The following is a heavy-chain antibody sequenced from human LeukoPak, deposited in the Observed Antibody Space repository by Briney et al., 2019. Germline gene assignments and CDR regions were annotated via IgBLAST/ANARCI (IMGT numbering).Heavy chain of an antibody. D-gene: IGHD3-10*01. CDR2: ISSGSRDI. CDR1: GFTFSTYT. CDR3: ARVIYYGSGSYYRPLGY. J-gene: IGHJ4*02. V-gene: IGHV3-21*01. Sequence: PGGPLRLSCVVSGFTFSTYTMNWVRQAPGKGLEWVSSISSGSRDIYYADSLKGRFTISRDNAKNSLYLQMNNLRAEDTAVYYCARVIYYGSGSYYRPLGYWGQGTLVTVSS.